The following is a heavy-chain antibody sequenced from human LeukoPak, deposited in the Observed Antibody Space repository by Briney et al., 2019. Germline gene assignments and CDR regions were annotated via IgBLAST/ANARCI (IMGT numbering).Heavy chain of an antibody. D-gene: IGHD6-13*01. Sequence: SVKGSCKASGGTFSSYAISWVRQPPGQGLEWVGGIIPIFGTANYAQKFQGRVTITADKSTSTAYMELSSLRSEDTAVYYCARTPSFQAAASPFEYWGQGTLVTVSS. CDR3: ARTPSFQAAASPFEY. CDR2: IIPIFGTA. V-gene: IGHV1-69*06. J-gene: IGHJ4*02. CDR1: GGTFSSYA.